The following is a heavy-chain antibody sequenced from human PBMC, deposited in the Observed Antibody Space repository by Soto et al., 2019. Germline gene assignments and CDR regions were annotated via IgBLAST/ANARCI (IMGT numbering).Heavy chain of an antibody. CDR3: ARPTRIVGATADY. CDR2: IGRSGDPI. CDR1: GLSFRDYY. V-gene: IGHV3-11*01. Sequence: PGGSLRLSCAVSGLSFRDYYMSWIRQAPGKGLEWISHIGRSGDPIYYANSVKGRFSISRDDATNSVYLQMSSLRVEDTAVYYCARPTRIVGATADYWGQGTLVTVSS. D-gene: IGHD1-26*01. J-gene: IGHJ4*02.